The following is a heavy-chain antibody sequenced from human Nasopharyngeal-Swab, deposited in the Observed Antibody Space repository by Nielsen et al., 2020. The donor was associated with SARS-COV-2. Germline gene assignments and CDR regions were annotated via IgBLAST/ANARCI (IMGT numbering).Heavy chain of an antibody. J-gene: IGHJ4*02. Sequence: GGSLRLSCAASGFTFSSYSMNWVRQAPGKGLEWVSYISSSSSTIYYADSVKGRFTISRDNAKNSLYLQMNSLRAEDTAVYYCARDQILKEYYYDSSGYWGIDYWGQGTLVTVSS. D-gene: IGHD3-22*01. CDR1: GFTFSSYS. CDR2: ISSSSSTI. V-gene: IGHV3-48*04. CDR3: ARDQILKEYYYDSSGYWGIDY.